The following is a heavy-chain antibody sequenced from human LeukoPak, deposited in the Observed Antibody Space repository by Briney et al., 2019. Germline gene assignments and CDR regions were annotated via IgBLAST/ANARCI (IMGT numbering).Heavy chain of an antibody. Sequence: GASVKVSCKASGYTFTSYGITWVRQAPGQGLEWMGWINAYNGNINYAQKVQGRVTMTTDTSTSTAYMELRSLRSDDTALYYCARGSEIFDYWGQGTLVTVSS. J-gene: IGHJ4*02. CDR3: ARGSEIFDY. CDR2: INAYNGNI. CDR1: GYTFTSYG. V-gene: IGHV1-18*01.